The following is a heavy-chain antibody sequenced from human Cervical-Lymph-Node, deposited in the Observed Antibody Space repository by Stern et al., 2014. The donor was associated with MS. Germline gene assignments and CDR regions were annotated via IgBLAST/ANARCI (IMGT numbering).Heavy chain of an antibody. J-gene: IGHJ4*02. CDR3: ARDSPSWGWCFDY. CDR2: IRSSGSTI. D-gene: IGHD6-19*01. CDR1: GFTFSDYY. V-gene: IGHV3-11*01. Sequence: QVQLVESGGGLVKPGGALRRSCAASGFTFSDYYMSWIRQATGKGLEWVSYIRSSGSTIYYEDYVKGRFTISRDNAKNSLYLQKNSLRAEDTAVYYCARDSPSWGWCFDYWGQGTLFTVSS.